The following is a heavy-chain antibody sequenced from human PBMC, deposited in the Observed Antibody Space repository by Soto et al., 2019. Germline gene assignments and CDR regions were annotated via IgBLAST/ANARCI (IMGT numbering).Heavy chain of an antibody. V-gene: IGHV1-18*01. J-gene: IGHJ4*02. CDR3: ARGRTPIDY. D-gene: IGHD2-15*01. CDR2: ISAYNGNT. CDR1: GYTFTNFG. Sequence: QVQLVQSGAEVKKPGASVKVSCKASGYTFTNFGISWVRQAPGQGLEWMGWISAYNGNTNYAQKFQGRVTMTTDTFTSTAYMEVRGLRFDDTAVYYWARGRTPIDYWGQGTLVTVSS.